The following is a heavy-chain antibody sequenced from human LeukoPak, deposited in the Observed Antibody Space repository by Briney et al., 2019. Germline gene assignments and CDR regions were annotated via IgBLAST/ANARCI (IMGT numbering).Heavy chain of an antibody. V-gene: IGHV1-46*01. D-gene: IGHD3-22*01. CDR1: GYTFTNYY. CDR2: INPNGGST. Sequence: ASVKVSCKAAGYTFTNYYIHWVRQAPGQGLEWMGIINPNGGSTSYAQKFQGRVTMTRDKSTSTVYMELSSLRSEDTAVYYCARGTGSGYFYYYYYMDVWGKGTTVTISS. CDR3: ARGTGSGYFYYYYYMDV. J-gene: IGHJ6*03.